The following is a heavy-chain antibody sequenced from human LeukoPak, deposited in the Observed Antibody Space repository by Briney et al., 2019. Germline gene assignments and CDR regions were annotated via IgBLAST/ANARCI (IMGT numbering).Heavy chain of an antibody. V-gene: IGHV4-4*07. J-gene: IGHJ4*02. Sequence: PSETLSLTCTVSVVAISIYYSSSSRQPAQKRLEWIGRIYSSGTTNYNPSLKSLVTMSPDTSQNHFSLKLPSVTAADTAVYYCARAGDSSGYYWVFDYWGQGTLVTVSS. CDR2: IYSSGTT. CDR1: VVAISIYY. D-gene: IGHD3-22*01. CDR3: ARAGDSSGYYWVFDY.